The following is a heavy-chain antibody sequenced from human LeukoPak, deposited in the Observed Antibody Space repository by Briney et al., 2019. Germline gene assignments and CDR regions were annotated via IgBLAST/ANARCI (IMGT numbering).Heavy chain of an antibody. D-gene: IGHD2-21*01. Sequence: SVKVSCKASGGTFSSYAISWVRQAPGQGLEWMGGIIPIFGTANYAQKFQGRVTITADESTSTAYMELSSLRSEDTAVYYCARGLYCGGDCYYYFDYWGQGTLVAVSS. J-gene: IGHJ4*02. CDR3: ARGLYCGGDCYYYFDY. CDR1: GGTFSSYA. CDR2: IIPIFGTA. V-gene: IGHV1-69*13.